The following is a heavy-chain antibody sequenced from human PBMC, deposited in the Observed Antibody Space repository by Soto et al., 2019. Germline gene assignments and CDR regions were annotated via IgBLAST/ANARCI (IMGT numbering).Heavy chain of an antibody. D-gene: IGHD6-6*01. J-gene: IGHJ4*02. V-gene: IGHV4-31*03. CDR1: GGSISSGGYY. CDR2: IYYSGST. CDR3: ARVEYSSSSPIDY. Sequence: SETLSLTCTVAGGSISSGGYYWSWIRKHPGKGLEWIGYIYYSGSTYYNPSLKSRVTISVDTSKNQFSLKLSSVTAADTAVYYCARVEYSSSSPIDYWGQGTLVTVSS.